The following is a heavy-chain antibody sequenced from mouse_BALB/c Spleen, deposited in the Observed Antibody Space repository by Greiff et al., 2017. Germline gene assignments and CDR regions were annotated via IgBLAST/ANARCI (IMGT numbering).Heavy chain of an antibody. V-gene: IGHV3-6*02. D-gene: IGHD1-2*01. CDR1: GYSITSGYY. CDR3: ARGRRHWYFDV. Sequence: ESGPGLVKPSQSLSLTCSVTGYSITSGYYWNWIRQFPGNKLEWMGYISYDGSNNYNPSLKNRISITRDTSKNQFFLKLNSVTTEDTATYYCARGRRHWYFDVWGAGTTVTVSS. J-gene: IGHJ1*01. CDR2: ISYDGSN.